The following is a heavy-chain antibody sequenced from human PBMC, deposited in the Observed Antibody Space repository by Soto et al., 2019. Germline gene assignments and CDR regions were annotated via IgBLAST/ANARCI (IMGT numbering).Heavy chain of an antibody. CDR3: ARLGGYYQAFYS. Sequence: PSETLSLTCTVSGGSISSGDYYWSWIRQPPGKGLEWIGYIYYSGSTYYNPSLKSRVTISVDTSKNQFSLKLSSVTAADTAVYYCARLGGYYQAFYSWGQGSLVTVAS. CDR2: IYYSGST. D-gene: IGHD1-26*01. V-gene: IGHV4-30-4*01. CDR1: GGSISSGDYY. J-gene: IGHJ4*02.